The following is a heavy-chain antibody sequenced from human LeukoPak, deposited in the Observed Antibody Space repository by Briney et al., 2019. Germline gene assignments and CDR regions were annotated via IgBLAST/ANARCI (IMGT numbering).Heavy chain of an antibody. CDR3: AKDDGYVWGSYFDY. Sequence: GRSLRLSCAASGFTFDDYAMHWVRQAPGKGLEWVSGISWNSGSIGYADSVKGRFTISRDNAKNSLYLQMNSLRAEDTALYYCAKDDGYVWGSYFDYWGQGTLVTVSS. V-gene: IGHV3-9*01. CDR1: GFTFDDYA. CDR2: ISWNSGSI. D-gene: IGHD3-16*01. J-gene: IGHJ4*02.